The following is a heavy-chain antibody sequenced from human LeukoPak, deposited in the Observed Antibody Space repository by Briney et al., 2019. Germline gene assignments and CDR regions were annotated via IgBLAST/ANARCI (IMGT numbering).Heavy chain of an antibody. J-gene: IGHJ5*02. V-gene: IGHV3-48*03. CDR3: ARAGPPAFDP. CDR1: GFTFTNFE. Sequence: GGSLRLSCAASGFTFTNFEMNWVRQAPGKGLEWVSYISYSGSTTSYADSVKGRFTISRDNAKNSRYLQMTSLRAEDTAVYYCARAGPPAFDPWGQGTLVTVSS. CDR2: ISYSGSTT.